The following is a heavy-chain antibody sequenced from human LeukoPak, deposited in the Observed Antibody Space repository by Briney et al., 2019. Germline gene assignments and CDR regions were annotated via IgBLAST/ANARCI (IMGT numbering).Heavy chain of an antibody. J-gene: IGHJ6*02. CDR1: GGSISSGDYY. CDR2: IYYSGST. Sequence: SQTLSLTCTVSGGSISSGDYYWSWIRQPPGKGLEWIGYIYYSGSTYYNPSLKSRVTISVDTSKNQFSLKLSSVTAADTAVYYCARGYSNYVLGYYYGMDVWGQETTVTVS. V-gene: IGHV4-30-4*01. D-gene: IGHD4-4*01. CDR3: ARGYSNYVLGYYYGMDV.